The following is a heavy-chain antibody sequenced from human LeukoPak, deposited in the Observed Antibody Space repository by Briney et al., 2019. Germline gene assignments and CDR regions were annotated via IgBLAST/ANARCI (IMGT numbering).Heavy chain of an antibody. V-gene: IGHV3-23*01. J-gene: IGHJ6*03. CDR2: ISGSGGST. CDR1: GFTFSSYA. Sequence: GGSLRLSCAASGFTFSSYAMSWVRQAPGKGPEWVSAISGSGGSTYYADSVKGRFTISRDNSKNTLYLQMNSLRTEDTAVYYCAKDPYCGGDCYSRWMDVWGKGTTV. CDR3: AKDPYCGGDCYSRWMDV. D-gene: IGHD2-21*02.